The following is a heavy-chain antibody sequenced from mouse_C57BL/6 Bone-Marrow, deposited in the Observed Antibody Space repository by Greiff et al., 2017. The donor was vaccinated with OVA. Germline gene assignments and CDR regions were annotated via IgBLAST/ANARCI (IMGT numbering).Heavy chain of an antibody. D-gene: IGHD2-3*01. CDR3: ARSLGYYYFDY. CDR1: GFTFSSYG. J-gene: IGHJ2*01. CDR2: ISSGGSYT. Sequence: EVKLMESGGDLVKPGGSLKLSCAASGFTFSSYGMSWVRQTPDKRLEWVATISSGGSYTYYPDSVKGRFTISRDNAKNTLYLQMSSLKSEDTAMYYCARSLGYYYFDYWGQGTTLTVSS. V-gene: IGHV5-6*01.